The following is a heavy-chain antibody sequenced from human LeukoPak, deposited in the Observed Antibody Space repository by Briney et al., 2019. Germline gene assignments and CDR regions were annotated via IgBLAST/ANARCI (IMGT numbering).Heavy chain of an antibody. D-gene: IGHD4-23*01. Sequence: PGGSLRLSCAASGFTVSSNYMSWVRQAPGAGLEGVAFICSGDSTYYADSVKGRFTISRDNSKNTLYLQMNSLRAEDTAVYYCARVTGGKLDYWGQGTLVTVSS. V-gene: IGHV3-53*01. CDR1: GFTVSSNY. CDR3: ARVTGGKLDY. CDR2: ICSGDST. J-gene: IGHJ4*02.